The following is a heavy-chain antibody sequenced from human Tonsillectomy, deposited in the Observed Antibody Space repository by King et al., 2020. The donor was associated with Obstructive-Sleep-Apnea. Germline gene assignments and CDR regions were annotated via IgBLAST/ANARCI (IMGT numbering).Heavy chain of an antibody. V-gene: IGHV3-30*04. CDR2: ISYDGSNK. D-gene: IGHD2-2*01. J-gene: IGHJ6*02. Sequence: VQLVESGGGVVQPGRSLRLSCAASGFTFSSHAIHWVRQAPGKGLEWVALISYDGSNKYYADSVKGRFTISRDNSKNTLYLQMNRLRAEDTALYYSARCGGAFRYQSLGGFFFYGMDVWGQGTPVTVSS. CDR3: ARCGGAFRYQSLGGFFFYGMDV. CDR1: GFTFSSHA.